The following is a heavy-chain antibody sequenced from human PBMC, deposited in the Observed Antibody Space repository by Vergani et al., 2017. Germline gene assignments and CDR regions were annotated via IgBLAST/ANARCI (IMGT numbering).Heavy chain of an antibody. D-gene: IGHD3-10*01. CDR3: AGTHYYGSGYYYYGMDV. Sequence: EVQLVESGGGLIQPGGSLRLSCAASGFTVSSNYMSWVRQAPGKGLEWVSVIYSGGSTYYADSVKGRFTISRDNSKNTLYLQMNSLRAEDTAVYYCAGTHYYGSGYYYYGMDVWGQGTTVTVSS. J-gene: IGHJ6*02. V-gene: IGHV3-53*01. CDR1: GFTVSSNY. CDR2: IYSGGST.